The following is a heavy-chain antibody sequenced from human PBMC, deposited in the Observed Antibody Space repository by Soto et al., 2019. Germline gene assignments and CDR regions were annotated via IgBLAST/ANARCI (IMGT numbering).Heavy chain of an antibody. CDR2: ISSSGSTI. CDR3: ARDGRPRDYVWGSYPSGYFDY. D-gene: IGHD3-16*02. CDR1: GFTFISYE. V-gene: IGHV3-48*03. Sequence: GGSLRLSCAASGFTFISYEMNWVRQAPGKGLEWVSYISSSGSTIYYADSVKGRFTISRDNAKNSLYLQMNSLRAEDTAVYYCARDGRPRDYVWGSYPSGYFDYWGQGTLVTVSS. J-gene: IGHJ4*02.